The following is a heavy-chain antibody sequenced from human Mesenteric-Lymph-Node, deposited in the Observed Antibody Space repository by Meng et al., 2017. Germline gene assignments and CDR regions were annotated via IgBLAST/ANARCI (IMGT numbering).Heavy chain of an antibody. CDR1: GGSFSGYY. CDR2: IYHSGST. V-gene: IGHV4-34*01. CDR3: ARDRKHYGERGWFDP. Sequence: QVQRQAWGAGLLKPSETLSLPCAVYGGSFSGYYWSWIRQPPGKGLEWIGEIYHSGSTNYNPSLKSRVTISVDKSKNQFSLKLSSVTAADTAVYYCARDRKHYGERGWFDPWGQGTLVTVSS. J-gene: IGHJ5*02. D-gene: IGHD4-17*01.